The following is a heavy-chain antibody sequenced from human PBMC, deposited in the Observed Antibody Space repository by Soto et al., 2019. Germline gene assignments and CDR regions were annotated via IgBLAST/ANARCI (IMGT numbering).Heavy chain of an antibody. V-gene: IGHV1-18*01. D-gene: IGHD2-15*01. CDR3: ARSGLPDPVVVVGHTPFDP. CDR2: ISAYNGDT. Sequence: QVQLVQSGAEVKQPGASVKVSCKASGYTFTNYDINWVRQAPGQGLEWMGWISAYNGDTNYAQKLQGRVTMTTDTSTSTAYMELRSLRSDDTAVYYCARSGLPDPVVVVGHTPFDPWGQGTLVTVSS. CDR1: GYTFTNYD. J-gene: IGHJ5*02.